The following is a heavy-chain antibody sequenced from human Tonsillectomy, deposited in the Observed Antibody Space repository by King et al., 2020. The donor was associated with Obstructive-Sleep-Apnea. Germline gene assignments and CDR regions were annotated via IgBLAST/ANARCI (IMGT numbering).Heavy chain of an antibody. CDR1: GYTFSDYY. CDR3: ARAYSSGWYYMAY. Sequence: QLVQSGAEVKKSGASVKVSCKASGYTFSDYYLHWVRQAPGQGLEWMGWINPNSGDTYSAHKFQGWVTMTRDTSITTAYMELSRLRSDDTAVYYCARAYSSGWYYMAYWGQGTLVTVSS. CDR2: INPNSGDT. D-gene: IGHD6-19*01. V-gene: IGHV1-2*04. J-gene: IGHJ4*02.